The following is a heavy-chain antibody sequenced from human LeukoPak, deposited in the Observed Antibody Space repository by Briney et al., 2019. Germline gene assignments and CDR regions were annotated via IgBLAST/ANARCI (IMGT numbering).Heavy chain of an antibody. Sequence: ASVKVSCKASGYTFTCYAMNWVRQATGQGLEWMGWINTNTGNPTYAQGFTGRFVFSLDPSVSTAYLQISSLKAEDTAVYYCARSRFTMVRGVTANWFDPWGQGRLVAVSS. J-gene: IGHJ5*02. V-gene: IGHV7-4-1*02. CDR1: GYTFTCYA. CDR2: INTNTGNP. CDR3: ARSRFTMVRGVTANWFDP. D-gene: IGHD3-10*01.